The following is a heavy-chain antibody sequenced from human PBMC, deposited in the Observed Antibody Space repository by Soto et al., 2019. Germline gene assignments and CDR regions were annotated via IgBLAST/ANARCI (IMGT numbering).Heavy chain of an antibody. D-gene: IGHD6-6*01. V-gene: IGHV3-15*01. CDR1: GFTFSNAW. Sequence: GESLKISCAASGFTFSNAWMSWVRQAPGKGLEWVGRIKSKTDGGTTDYAAPVKGRFTISRDDSKNTLYLQMNSLKTEDTAVYYCTTANSSSSKAFDIWGQGTMVTVSS. J-gene: IGHJ3*02. CDR3: TTANSSSSKAFDI. CDR2: IKSKTDGGTT.